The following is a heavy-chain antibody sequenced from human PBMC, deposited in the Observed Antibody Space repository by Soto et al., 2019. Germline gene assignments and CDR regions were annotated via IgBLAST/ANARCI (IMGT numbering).Heavy chain of an antibody. CDR1: GYAFSNNA. Sequence: QVQLVQSGAEVKEPGASVKVSCQASGYAFSNNAISWVRQSTGQGLEWMGWMNPNSGNGGYAQKFQDRVTMTRDTSTSTAYMELRSLASDDTAIYYCARMATSGTLNWFDPWGQGTLVTVSS. V-gene: IGHV1-8*01. CDR2: MNPNSGNG. CDR3: ARMATSGTLNWFDP. J-gene: IGHJ5*02.